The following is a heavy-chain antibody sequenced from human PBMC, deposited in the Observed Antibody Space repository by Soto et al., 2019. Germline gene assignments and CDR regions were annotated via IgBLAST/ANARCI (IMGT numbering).Heavy chain of an antibody. CDR3: AKGVVPDQ. D-gene: IGHD2-15*01. V-gene: IGHV3-23*01. CDR1: GFNFRQYA. Sequence: EVQLLESGGGFVQPGGSLRLSCAASGFNFRQYAMIWVRQAPGKGLEWVSAITATGTHYADSVKGRFTISRDSSKSTLYLDINNLRVEDTAVYYCAKGVVPDQWGQGTLITVSS. CDR2: ITATGT. J-gene: IGHJ5*02.